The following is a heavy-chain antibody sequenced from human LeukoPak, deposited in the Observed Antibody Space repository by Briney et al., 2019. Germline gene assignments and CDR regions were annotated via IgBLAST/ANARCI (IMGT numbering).Heavy chain of an antibody. J-gene: IGHJ4*02. CDR2: ISYDGSNK. CDR1: GFTFSSYG. V-gene: IGHV3-30*18. D-gene: IGHD3-3*01. Sequence: GGSLRLSCAASGFTFSSYGMHLVRQAPGKGLEWVAVISYDGSNKYYADSVKGRFTISRDNSKNTLYLQMNSLRAEDTAVYYCAKDGAATYYDFWSGYYTAGYYFDYWGQGTLVTVSS. CDR3: AKDGAATYYDFWSGYYTAGYYFDY.